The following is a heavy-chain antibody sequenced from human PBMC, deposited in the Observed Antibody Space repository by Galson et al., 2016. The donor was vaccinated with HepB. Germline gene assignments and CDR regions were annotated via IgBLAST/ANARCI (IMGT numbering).Heavy chain of an antibody. Sequence: SLRLSCAASGFAFGDFAIHWVRQAPGKGLAWVAVTSYDGNIKYYADSVKGRFTISRDNSRNMVFLQMNSLRPEDSAAYYCAREIAVDNKIAGTDSWGQGTLFTVSS. V-gene: IGHV3-30*04. D-gene: IGHD6-19*01. CDR1: GFAFGDFA. J-gene: IGHJ5*01. CDR3: AREIAVDNKIAGTDS. CDR2: TSYDGNIK.